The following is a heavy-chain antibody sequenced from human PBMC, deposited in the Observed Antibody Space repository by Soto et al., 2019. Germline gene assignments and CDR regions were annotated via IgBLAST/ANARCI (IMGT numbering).Heavy chain of an antibody. Sequence: SLRLSCAASGFTFSGSTIHWVRQTSGKGLEWVGRIPSKTNTYATAYAASVKGRFTISRDDSKNTAYLQMNSLKTEDTAVYYCTRQHLDVPVGSAIDYWGQGTLDIVSS. J-gene: IGHJ4*02. CDR3: TRQHLDVPVGSAIDY. CDR1: GFTFSGST. CDR2: IPSKTNTYAT. D-gene: IGHD2-2*01. V-gene: IGHV3-73*01.